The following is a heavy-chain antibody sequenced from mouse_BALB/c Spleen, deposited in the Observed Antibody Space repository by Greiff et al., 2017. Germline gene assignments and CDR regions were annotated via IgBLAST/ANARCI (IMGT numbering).Heavy chain of an antibody. CDR1: GYTFTSYY. V-gene: IGHV1S81*02. D-gene: IGHD1-2*01. J-gene: IGHJ3*01. CDR2: INPSNGGT. Sequence: VQLHQSGAELVKPGASVKLSCKASGYTFTSYYMYWVKQRPGQGLEWIGEINPSNGGTNFNEKFKSKATLTVDKSSSTAYMQLSSLTSEDSAVYYCTRSSYGGAWFAYWGQGTLVTVSA. CDR3: TRSSYGGAWFAY.